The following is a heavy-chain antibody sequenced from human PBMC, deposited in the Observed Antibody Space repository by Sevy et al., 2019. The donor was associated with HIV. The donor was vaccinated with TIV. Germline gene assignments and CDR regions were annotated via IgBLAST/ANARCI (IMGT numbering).Heavy chain of an antibody. D-gene: IGHD5-18*01. J-gene: IGHJ4*02. Sequence: SETLSLTCTVSGGSISSYYWSWIRQPPGKGLEWIGYIYYSGSTNYNPSPKSRLTISVDTSKNQFPLKLSSVTAADTGVYYCARHRRSGYSYGYGGHFDYWGQGTLVTVSS. CDR1: GGSISSYY. V-gene: IGHV4-59*08. CDR2: IYYSGST. CDR3: ARHRRSGYSYGYGGHFDY.